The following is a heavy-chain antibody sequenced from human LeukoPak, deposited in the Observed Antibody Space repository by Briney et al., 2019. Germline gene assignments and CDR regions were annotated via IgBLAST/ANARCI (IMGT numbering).Heavy chain of an antibody. CDR3: AISSGWYLGNFDD. V-gene: IGHV3-53*01. CDR1: GFTVSSNY. D-gene: IGHD6-19*01. Sequence: GGSLRLSCAASGFTVSSNYMSWVRQAPGKGLEWVSVIYSGGSTYYADSVKGRFTISRDNSKNTLYLQMNSLRAVDTAVYYCAISSGWYLGNFDDWGQGPLVTVSS. CDR2: IYSGGST. J-gene: IGHJ4*02.